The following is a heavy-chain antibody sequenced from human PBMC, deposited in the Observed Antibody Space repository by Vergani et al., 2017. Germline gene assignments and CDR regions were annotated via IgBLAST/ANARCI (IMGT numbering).Heavy chain of an antibody. CDR1: GGSISSYY. D-gene: IGHD2-21*02. V-gene: IGHV4-59*12. J-gene: IGHJ5*02. CDR2: IYYSGST. Sequence: QVQLQESGPGLVKPSETLSLTCTVSGGSISSYYWSWIRQPPGKGLEWIGYIYYSGSTNYNPSLKSRVTISVDTSKNQFSLKLSSVTAADTAVYYCARRSIVVVTAIRRYNWFDPWGQGTLVTVSS. CDR3: ARRSIVVVTAIRRYNWFDP.